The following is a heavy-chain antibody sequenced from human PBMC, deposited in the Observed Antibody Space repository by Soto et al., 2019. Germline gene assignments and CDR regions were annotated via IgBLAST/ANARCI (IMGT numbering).Heavy chain of an antibody. CDR1: GGSISSSSYN. V-gene: IGHV4-39*01. CDR3: SRHNRYTDSWSLVDYYYDMDV. Sequence: SETLSLTCTVSGGSISSSSYNWGWIRQPPGKGLEWIGSIYYGGDTYYNPSLKSRVTISVDRSKNQFSLKVSSVTAAVTAVYYCSRHNRYTDSWSLVDYYYDMDVWGQGTAVTVSS. D-gene: IGHD6-13*01. J-gene: IGHJ6*02. CDR2: IYYGGDT.